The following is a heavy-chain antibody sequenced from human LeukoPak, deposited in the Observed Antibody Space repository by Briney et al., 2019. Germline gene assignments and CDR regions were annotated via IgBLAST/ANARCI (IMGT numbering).Heavy chain of an antibody. CDR3: AHTVLDYHGSGSHRYYYYYGMDV. D-gene: IGHD3-10*01. Sequence: NVSGPTLVNPTQTLTLTCTFSGFSLSTSGVGVGWIRQPPGKALEWLALIYWDDDKRYSPSLKSRLTITKDTSKNQVVLTMTNMDPVDTATYYCAHTVLDYHGSGSHRYYYYYGMDVWGQGTTVTVSS. V-gene: IGHV2-5*02. CDR2: IYWDDDK. CDR1: GFSLSTSGVG. J-gene: IGHJ6*02.